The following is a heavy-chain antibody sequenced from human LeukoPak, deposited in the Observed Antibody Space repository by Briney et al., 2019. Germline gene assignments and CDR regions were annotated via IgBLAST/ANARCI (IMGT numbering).Heavy chain of an antibody. CDR1: GGSISSGDYY. V-gene: IGHV4-30-4*01. CDR3: ARDSPGYYYGMDV. J-gene: IGHJ6*02. Sequence: PSETLSLTCTVSGGSISSGDYYWSWIRQPPGKGLEWIGYIYYSGSTYYNPSLKSRVTISVDTSKNQSSLKLSSVTAADTAVYYCARDSPGYYYGMDVWGQGTTVTVSS. CDR2: IYYSGST.